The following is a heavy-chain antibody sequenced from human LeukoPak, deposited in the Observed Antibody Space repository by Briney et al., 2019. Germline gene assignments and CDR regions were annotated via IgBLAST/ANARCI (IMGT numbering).Heavy chain of an antibody. Sequence: ASVKVSCKVSGYTLTELSMHWVRQAPGKGLEWMGGFDPEDGETIYAQKFQGRVTMTEDTSTDTAYMELSSLRSGDTAVYYCATVVHGYNIGAEYYFDYWGQGTLVTVSS. CDR1: GYTLTELS. CDR2: FDPEDGET. CDR3: ATVVHGYNIGAEYYFDY. D-gene: IGHD5-24*01. V-gene: IGHV1-24*01. J-gene: IGHJ4*02.